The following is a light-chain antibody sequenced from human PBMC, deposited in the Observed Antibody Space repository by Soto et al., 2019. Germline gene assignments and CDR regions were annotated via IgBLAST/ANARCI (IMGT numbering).Light chain of an antibody. CDR1: QSITTY. Sequence: DIQMTQSPSSLSASLGDRVTITCRASQSITTYLNWYQQKPGKAPKLLIYATSSLQSGVPSRFSGSGSGPDFTLTISSLQPEDFATYYCQQRYTTPRTFGGGTKVDIK. J-gene: IGKJ4*01. V-gene: IGKV1-39*01. CDR3: QQRYTTPRT. CDR2: ATS.